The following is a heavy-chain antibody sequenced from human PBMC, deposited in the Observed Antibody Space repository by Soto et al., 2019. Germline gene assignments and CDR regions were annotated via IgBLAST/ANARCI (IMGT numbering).Heavy chain of an antibody. D-gene: IGHD6-13*01. Sequence: VQLVQSGAEVKKPGASVKVSCKASGYTFTSYDINWVRQAIGQGLEWMGWMNPNSGNTGYAQKFQGRVTMTRNTSISTAYMELSSLRSEDTAVYYCARRGYSSSWYYYYYYGMDVWGQGTTVTVSS. V-gene: IGHV1-8*01. J-gene: IGHJ6*02. CDR1: GYTFTSYD. CDR2: MNPNSGNT. CDR3: ARRGYSSSWYYYYYYGMDV.